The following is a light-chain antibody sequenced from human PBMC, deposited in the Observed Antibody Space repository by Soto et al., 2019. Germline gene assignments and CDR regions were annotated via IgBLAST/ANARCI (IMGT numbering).Light chain of an antibody. V-gene: IGKV1-27*01. Sequence: IQMTHSPSSLSSSLLDIFTITFRASQGISNYLAWFQQKPGKVPKLLIYAASSLHSGVPSRFSGSGSGTEFTLTISSLQPEDVATYYCHKYDSVPLTFGGGTKVDIK. CDR3: HKYDSVPLT. CDR1: QGISNY. CDR2: AAS. J-gene: IGKJ4*01.